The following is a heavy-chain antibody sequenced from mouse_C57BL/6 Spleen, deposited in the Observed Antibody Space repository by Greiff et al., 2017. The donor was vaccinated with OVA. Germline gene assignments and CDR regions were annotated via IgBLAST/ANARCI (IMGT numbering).Heavy chain of an antibody. CDR2: IDPSDSYT. V-gene: IGHV1-69*01. CDR1: GYTFTSYW. Sequence: QVQLQQPGAELVMPGASVKLSCKASGYTFTSYWMHWVKQRPGPGLEWIGEIDPSDSYTTSNQKFKGKSTLTVDNSSSTAYMQRSSLTSEDSAVYYCARRDWDDYFDYWGQGTTRTVSS. CDR3: ARRDWDDYFDY. J-gene: IGHJ2*01. D-gene: IGHD4-1*01.